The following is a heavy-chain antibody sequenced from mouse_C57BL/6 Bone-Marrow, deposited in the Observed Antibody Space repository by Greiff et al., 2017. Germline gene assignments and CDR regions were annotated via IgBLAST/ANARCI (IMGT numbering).Heavy chain of an antibody. Sequence: QVQLKESGAELARPGASVKMSCKASGFTFTSYTMHWVKQRPGQGLEWIGYINPSSGYTKYNQKFKDKATLTADKSSSTAYMQLSNLTSEDSEVYYCARYYGSSYWYFDVWGTGTTVTVSS. CDR1: GFTFTSYT. V-gene: IGHV1-4*01. CDR2: INPSSGYT. CDR3: ARYYGSSYWYFDV. D-gene: IGHD1-1*01. J-gene: IGHJ1*03.